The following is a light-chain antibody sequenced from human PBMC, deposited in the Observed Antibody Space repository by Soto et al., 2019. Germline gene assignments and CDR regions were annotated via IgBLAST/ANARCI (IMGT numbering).Light chain of an antibody. CDR3: QKFNTAPLT. CDR1: QDISVY. Sequence: DIQMTQSTSSLSASVGDRVTITCRASQDISVYLAWYQQKPGKVPKLLIYSASTLQSGVPSRFSGSGSGTDFTLTISSLQPEDVATYFCQKFNTAPLTFGKGTRLAIQ. CDR2: SAS. V-gene: IGKV1-27*01. J-gene: IGKJ5*01.